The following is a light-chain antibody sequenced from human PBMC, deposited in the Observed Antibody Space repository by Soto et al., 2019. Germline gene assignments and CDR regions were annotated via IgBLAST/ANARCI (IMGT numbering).Light chain of an antibody. CDR1: QGISSY. J-gene: IGKJ2*01. CDR3: QQLKSYPPA. Sequence: DIQLTQSPSFLSVSVGDRVTITCRAGQGISSYLAWYQQKPGKAPKLLIYAASTLQNGAPSRFSGSGSGTEFTLTISSLQPEDFATYYCQQLKSYPPAFGQGTKLEIK. V-gene: IGKV1-9*01. CDR2: AAS.